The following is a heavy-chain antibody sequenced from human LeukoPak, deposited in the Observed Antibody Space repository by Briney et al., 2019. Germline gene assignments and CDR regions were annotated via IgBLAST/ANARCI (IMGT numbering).Heavy chain of an antibody. V-gene: IGHV1-2*02. D-gene: IGHD3-9*01. CDR1: GYTFTSYY. J-gene: IGHJ4*02. CDR3: ARSPDILTGEKFDY. Sequence: ASVKVSCKASGYTFTSYYMHWVRQAPGQGLEGMGWVNPNSGGTNYAQKFQDRVTMTRDTSIGTVYMELSRLRSDDTAVYYCARSPDILTGEKFDYWGQGTLVTVSS. CDR2: VNPNSGGT.